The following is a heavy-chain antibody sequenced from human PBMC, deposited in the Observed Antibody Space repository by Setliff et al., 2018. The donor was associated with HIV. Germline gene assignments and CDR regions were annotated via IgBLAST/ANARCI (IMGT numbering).Heavy chain of an antibody. CDR2: IYSNGNT. J-gene: IGHJ4*02. D-gene: IGHD2-2*01. CDR1: GGSISSRSYY. V-gene: IGHV4-61*02. Sequence: SETLSLTCTVSGGSISSRSYYWSWLRQPAGKGLEWIGRIYSNGNTDYNPSLKSRVTISEDRSKNQFSLKVTSVTAADTAVYYCASRWPAMREFDYWGQGTLVTVSS. CDR3: ASRWPAMREFDY.